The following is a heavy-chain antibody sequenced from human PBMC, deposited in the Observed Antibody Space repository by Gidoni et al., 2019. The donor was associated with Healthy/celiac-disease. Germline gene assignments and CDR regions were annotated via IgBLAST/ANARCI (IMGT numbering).Heavy chain of an antibody. CDR3: ARDRIPEGYCSGGSCYRHYYYYYGMDV. CDR2: ISYDGSNK. CDR1: GFTFSSYA. Sequence: QVQLVESGGGVVQPGRSLRLSCAASGFTFSSYAMHWVRQAPGKGLEWVAVISYDGSNKYYADSVKCRFTIARDNSKNTLYLQMNSLRAEDTAVYYCARDRIPEGYCSGGSCYRHYYYYYGMDVWGQGTTVTVSS. V-gene: IGHV3-30-3*01. J-gene: IGHJ6*02. D-gene: IGHD2-15*01.